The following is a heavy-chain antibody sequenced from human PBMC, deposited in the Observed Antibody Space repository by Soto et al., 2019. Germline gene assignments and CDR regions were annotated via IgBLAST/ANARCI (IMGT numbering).Heavy chain of an antibody. CDR3: ARSHVLRFLAGVMDV. CDR1: GFTFSSYS. V-gene: IGHV3-48*01. J-gene: IGHJ6*03. Sequence: GGSLRLSCAASGFTFSSYSMNWVRQAPGKGLEWVSYISSSSSTIYYADSVKGRFTISRDNAKNSLYLQMNSLRAEDTAVYYCARSHVLRFLAGVMDVWGKGTTVTV. D-gene: IGHD3-3*01. CDR2: ISSSSSTI.